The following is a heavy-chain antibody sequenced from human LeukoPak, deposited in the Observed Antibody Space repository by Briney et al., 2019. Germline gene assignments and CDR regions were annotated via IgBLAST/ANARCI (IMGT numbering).Heavy chain of an antibody. J-gene: IGHJ6*03. CDR1: GFTFSSSD. Sequence: GGSLRLSCAASGFTFSSSDMHWVRQAPGKGLVWVSRINSDGSSTSYADSVKGRFTISRDNAKNTLYLQMNSLRAEDTAVYYCARELMYYYYYMDVWGKGTTVTVSS. CDR2: INSDGSST. CDR3: ARELMYYYYYMDV. V-gene: IGHV3-74*01.